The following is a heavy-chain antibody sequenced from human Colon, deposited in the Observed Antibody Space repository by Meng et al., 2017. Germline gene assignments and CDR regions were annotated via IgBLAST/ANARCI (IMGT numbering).Heavy chain of an antibody. CDR1: GDSVSSNSAA. D-gene: IGHD3-22*01. CDR3: ARDRDYYDSSGYSMGYNWFDP. J-gene: IGHJ5*02. CDR2: TYYRSKWYN. V-gene: IGHV6-1*01. Sequence: SETLSLTCAISGDSVSSNSAAWNWIRQSPSRGLEWLGRTYYRSKWYNDYAVSVKSRITINPDTSKNQFSLQLNSVTPDDTAVYYCARDRDYYDSSGYSMGYNWFDPWGQGTLVTVSS.